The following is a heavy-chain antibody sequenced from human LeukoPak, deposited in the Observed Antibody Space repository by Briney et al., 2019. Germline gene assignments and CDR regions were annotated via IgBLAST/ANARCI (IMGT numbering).Heavy chain of an antibody. CDR3: ARVKVAGTVSNWFDP. J-gene: IGHJ5*02. CDR1: GGSISSSSYY. Sequence: SETLSLTCTVPGGSISSSSYYWGWVRQPPGKGLEWIGSIYYSGSTYYNPSLKSRVPISVDTSKNQCSPKLSSVTAADTAVYYCARVKVAGTVSNWFDPCGQGTLVTVSS. V-gene: IGHV4-39*07. CDR2: IYYSGST. D-gene: IGHD6-19*01.